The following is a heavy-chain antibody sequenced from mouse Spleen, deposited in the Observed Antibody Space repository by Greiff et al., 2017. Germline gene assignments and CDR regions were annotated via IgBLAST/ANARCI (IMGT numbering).Heavy chain of an antibody. CDR2: IDPEDGDT. V-gene: IGHV14-1*01. CDR1: GFNIKDYY. CDR3: TKGCGSSYGYFDV. D-gene: IGHD1-1*01. Sequence: VHVKQSGAELVRPGASVKLSCTASGFNIKDYYMHWVKQRPEQGLEWIGRIDPEDGDTEYAPKFQGKATMTADTSSNTAYLQLSSLTSEDTAVYYCTKGCGSSYGYFDVWGAGTTVTVSS. J-gene: IGHJ1*01.